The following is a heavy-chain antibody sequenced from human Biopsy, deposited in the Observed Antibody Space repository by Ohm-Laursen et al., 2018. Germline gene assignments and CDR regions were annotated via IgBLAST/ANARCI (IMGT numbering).Heavy chain of an antibody. D-gene: IGHD1-1*01. V-gene: IGHV1-58*01. CDR1: GFTFSSSA. Sequence: SVKVSCKASGFTFSSSAVQWVRQARGQRLEWIGWIVVGSGHTNYAQKFQERVTITRDMSTSTAYMEVSSLRSEDTAVYYCAKRGVERGRPLAYWGQGTLVTVSS. CDR3: AKRGVERGRPLAY. J-gene: IGHJ4*02. CDR2: IVVGSGHT.